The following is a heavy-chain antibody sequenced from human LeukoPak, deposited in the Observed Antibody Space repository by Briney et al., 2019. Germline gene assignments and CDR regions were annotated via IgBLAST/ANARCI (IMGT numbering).Heavy chain of an antibody. D-gene: IGHD3-22*01. CDR1: GGSFNDYY. Sequence: SETLSLTCDVSGGSFNDYYWSWIRQPPGKGLEWIGEIRHSGSTNYNPSLKSRVTMSVDTSKNQFSLKLSSVTAADTAVYYCARDTNYYDSSGYYRPIDYWGQGTLVTVSS. CDR2: IRHSGST. V-gene: IGHV4-34*10. CDR3: ARDTNYYDSSGYYRPIDY. J-gene: IGHJ4*02.